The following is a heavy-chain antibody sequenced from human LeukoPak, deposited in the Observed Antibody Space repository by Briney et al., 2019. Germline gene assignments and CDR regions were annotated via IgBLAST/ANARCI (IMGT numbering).Heavy chain of an antibody. CDR3: ARDRDSSGLRDFDL. D-gene: IGHD3-22*01. CDR2: INPNSGGT. Sequence: ASVKVSCKASGYTFTGYYMHWVRQAPGQGLEWMGWINPNSGGTNYAQKFQGRVTMTRDTSISTAYMELSRLRSDDTAVYYCARDRDSSGLRDFDLWGRGTLVTVSA. J-gene: IGHJ2*01. V-gene: IGHV1-2*02. CDR1: GYTFTGYY.